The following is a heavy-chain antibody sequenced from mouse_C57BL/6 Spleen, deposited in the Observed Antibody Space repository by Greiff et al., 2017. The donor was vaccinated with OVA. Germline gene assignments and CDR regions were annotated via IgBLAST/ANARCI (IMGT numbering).Heavy chain of an antibody. V-gene: IGHV1-20*01. Sequence: EVKLMESGPELVKPGDSVKISCKASGYSFTGYFMHWVMQSHGKSLEWIGRINPYNGDTFYNQKFKGKATLTVDKSSSTAHMELRSLTSEDSAVSYCARGSAEDDWGQGTTLTVSS. CDR2: INPYNGDT. CDR3: ARGSAEDD. D-gene: IGHD6-1*01. J-gene: IGHJ2*01. CDR1: GYSFTGYF.